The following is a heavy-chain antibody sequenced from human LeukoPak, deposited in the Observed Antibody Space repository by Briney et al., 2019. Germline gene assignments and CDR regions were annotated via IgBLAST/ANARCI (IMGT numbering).Heavy chain of an antibody. CDR1: GFTVSSNY. Sequence: GGSLRLSCAASGFTVSSNYMSWVRQAPGKGLEWVSVSYSGCSTYYAHSVKGRFTISRDNSKNTLYLQINSPRDEDTAVYYCARHSGSYSYFDYWGQGTLVTVSS. V-gene: IGHV3-66*04. CDR3: ARHSGSYSYFDY. CDR2: SYSGCST. D-gene: IGHD1-26*01. J-gene: IGHJ4*02.